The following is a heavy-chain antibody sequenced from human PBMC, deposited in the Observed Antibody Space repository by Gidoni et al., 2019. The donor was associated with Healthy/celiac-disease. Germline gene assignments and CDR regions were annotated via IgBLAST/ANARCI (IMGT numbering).Heavy chain of an antibody. D-gene: IGHD2-2*02. CDR2: IFSNDEK. CDR1: GFSLSNARMG. Sequence: QVTLKESGPVLVKPTDTLTLTCTFSGFSLSNARMGVSWIRQPPGKALEWLSHIFSNDEKSYSTSLKSRLTISKDTSKSQVVLTMTNMDPVDTATYYCERIDGGYCSSTSCYNHWFDPWGQGTLVTVSS. J-gene: IGHJ5*02. CDR3: ERIDGGYCSSTSCYNHWFDP. V-gene: IGHV2-26*01.